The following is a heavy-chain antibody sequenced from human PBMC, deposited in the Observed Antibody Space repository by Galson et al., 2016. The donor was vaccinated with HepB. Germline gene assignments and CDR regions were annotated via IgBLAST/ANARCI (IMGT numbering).Heavy chain of an antibody. Sequence: SLRLSCAVSGFTFSSYAMNWVRQAPGKGLEWVSSISGNGVSTFYADSVKGRFTISRDNSNNTLYLQMNSLRAEDTAVYYCAKDWADLGWDYWGQGTLVTVSS. CDR3: AKDWADLGWDY. CDR1: GFTFSSYA. CDR2: ISGNGVST. V-gene: IGHV3-23*01. D-gene: IGHD7-27*01. J-gene: IGHJ4*02.